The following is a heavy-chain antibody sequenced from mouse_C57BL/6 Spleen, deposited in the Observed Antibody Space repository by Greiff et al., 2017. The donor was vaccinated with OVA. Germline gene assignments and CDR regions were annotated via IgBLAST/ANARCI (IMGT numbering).Heavy chain of an antibody. CDR3: TRDDGWYFDV. CDR2: ISSGGDYI. CDR1: GFTFSSYA. V-gene: IGHV5-9-1*02. J-gene: IGHJ1*03. D-gene: IGHD2-3*01. Sequence: EVKLMESGEGLVKPGGSLKLSCAASGFTFSSYAMSWVRQTPEKRLEWVAYISSGGDYIYYADTVKGRFTISRDNARNTLYLQMSSLKSEDTAMYYCTRDDGWYFDVWGTGTTVTVSS.